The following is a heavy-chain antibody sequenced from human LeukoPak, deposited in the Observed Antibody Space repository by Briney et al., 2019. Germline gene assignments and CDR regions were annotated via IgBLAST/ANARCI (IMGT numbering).Heavy chain of an antibody. J-gene: IGHJ6*02. CDR3: AKSGSGDRYGMDV. CDR2: ISWNSGSI. Sequence: GRSLRLSCAASGFTFDDYAMHWVRQAPGKGLEWVSGISWNSGSIGYADSVKGRFTISRDNAKNSLYLQMNSLRAEDTALYYCAKSGSGDRYGMDVWGQGTTVTVSS. CDR1: GFTFDDYA. V-gene: IGHV3-9*01.